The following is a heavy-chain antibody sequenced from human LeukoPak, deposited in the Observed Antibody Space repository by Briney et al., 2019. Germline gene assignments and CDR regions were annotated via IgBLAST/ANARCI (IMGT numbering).Heavy chain of an antibody. D-gene: IGHD4-17*01. V-gene: IGHV3-30*18. CDR3: AKDRTTVTTYFDY. CDR2: ISYDGSNK. CDR1: GFTFSSYG. J-gene: IGHJ4*02. Sequence: GGSLRLSCAASGFTFSSYGMHWVRQAPGKGLEWVAVISYDGSNKYYADSVKGRFTISRDNSKNTLYLQMNSLRAEDTAVYYCAKDRTTVTTYFDYWGQGTLVTVSS.